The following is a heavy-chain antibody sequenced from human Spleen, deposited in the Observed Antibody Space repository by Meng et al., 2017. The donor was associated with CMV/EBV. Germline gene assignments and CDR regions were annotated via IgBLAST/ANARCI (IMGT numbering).Heavy chain of an antibody. CDR1: GGSISSSSYY. V-gene: IGHV4-39*07. D-gene: IGHD2-15*01. CDR2: IYYSGST. CDR3: ARVGVADPLPAFDY. J-gene: IGHJ4*02. Sequence: QLQLQESGPGVVKPSATLSLTCTVSGGSISSSSYYWGWIRQPPGKGLEWIGSIYYSGSTYYNPSLKSRVTISVDTSKNQFSLKLSSVTAADTAVYYCARVGVADPLPAFDYWGQGTLVTVSS.